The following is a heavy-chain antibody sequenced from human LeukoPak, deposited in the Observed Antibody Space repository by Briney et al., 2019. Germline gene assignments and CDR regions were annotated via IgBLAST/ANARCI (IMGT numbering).Heavy chain of an antibody. D-gene: IGHD4-23*01. CDR1: GGSISSYY. CDR3: ARERGYGGTFDY. V-gene: IGHV4-59*01. Sequence: PSETLSLTCTVSGGSISSYYWSWIRQPPGKGLEWIGYIYYSGSTNYNPSLKSRVTISVDTSKNQFSLKLSSVTAADTAVYYCARERGYGGTFDYWGQGTLVTVSS. J-gene: IGHJ4*02. CDR2: IYYSGST.